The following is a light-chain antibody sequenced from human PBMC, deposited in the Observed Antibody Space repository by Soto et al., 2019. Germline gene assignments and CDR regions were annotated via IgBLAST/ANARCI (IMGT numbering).Light chain of an antibody. V-gene: IGKV3-20*01. Sequence: ETVLTQSPGTLSLSPGERATLSCRASQSVRSSYLAWYQQKPGQAPRLLIYGASSRATGIPDRFSGSGSGTDFTLTISRLEPEDFAVYYCQHYGSSPQTFGQGTKVEIK. J-gene: IGKJ1*01. CDR2: GAS. CDR1: QSVRSSY. CDR3: QHYGSSPQT.